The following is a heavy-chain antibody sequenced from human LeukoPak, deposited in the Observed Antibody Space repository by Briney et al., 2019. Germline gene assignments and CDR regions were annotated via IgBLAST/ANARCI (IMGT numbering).Heavy chain of an antibody. CDR3: VREDTPATANY. Sequence: PGGSLRLSCAASGVTLSSYAMSWARQAPGKGLEWVSGISSSGSGGNTYYADSVTGRFTISRDNSKDTLFLQMHSLRPGDTAVYYCVREDTPATANYWGQGTLVTISS. D-gene: IGHD2-21*02. V-gene: IGHV3-23*01. CDR1: GVTLSSYA. CDR2: ISSSGSGGNT. J-gene: IGHJ4*02.